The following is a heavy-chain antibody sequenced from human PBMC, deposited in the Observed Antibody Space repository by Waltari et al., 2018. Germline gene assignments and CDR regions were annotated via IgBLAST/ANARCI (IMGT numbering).Heavy chain of an antibody. CDR3: ARGPSITIFGVVINNWFDP. V-gene: IGHV1-69*01. D-gene: IGHD3-3*01. CDR1: GGTFSSYA. CDR2: IIPICGTA. J-gene: IGHJ5*02. Sequence: QVQLVQSGAEVKKPGSSVKVSCKASGGTFSSYAISWVRQAPGQGLEWMGGIIPICGTANDAQKCQGRVTSTADESTSTAYMELSSLRSEDTAVYYCARGPSITIFGVVINNWFDPWGQGTLVIVSS.